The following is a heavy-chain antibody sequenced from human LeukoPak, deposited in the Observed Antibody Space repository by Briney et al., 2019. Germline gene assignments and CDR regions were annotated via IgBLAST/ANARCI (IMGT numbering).Heavy chain of an antibody. J-gene: IGHJ4*02. D-gene: IGHD3-16*01. CDR2: IYSGGST. Sequence: GGSLRLSCAASGFTFRSYWMSWVRQAPGKGLEWVSVIYSGGSTYYADSVKGRFTISRDNSKNTLYLQMNSLRAEDTAVYYCAREVHDWGQGTLVTVSS. CDR3: AREVHD. V-gene: IGHV3-53*01. CDR1: GFTFRSYW.